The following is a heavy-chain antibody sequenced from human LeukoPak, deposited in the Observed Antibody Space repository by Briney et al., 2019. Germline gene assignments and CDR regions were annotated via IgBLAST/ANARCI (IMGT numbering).Heavy chain of an antibody. CDR2: ISGYNGNI. V-gene: IGHV1-18*01. D-gene: IGHD5-18*01. Sequence: ASVKVSCKASGYTFISYGISWVRQAPGQGLEWMGWISGYNGNINYAQNLQGRVTMTTDTFTSTAYMELRSLRSDDTAVYYCARDRLYSYGYYGMDVWGQGTTVTVSS. J-gene: IGHJ6*02. CDR3: ARDRLYSYGYYGMDV. CDR1: GYTFISYG.